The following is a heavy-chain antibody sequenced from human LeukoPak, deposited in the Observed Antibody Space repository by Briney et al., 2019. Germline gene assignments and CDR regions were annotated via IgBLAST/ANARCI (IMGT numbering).Heavy chain of an antibody. Sequence: GGSLRLSCEASGFTFGSFAMYWVRQAPGKGLEWIAGIFGSGGSPHYADSVKGRFTISRDNSKNTVYLQINGLRAEDTAVYYCGKTTAGYSSGQKPAWPVDYWGQGTLVTVSS. V-gene: IGHV3-23*01. J-gene: IGHJ4*02. CDR1: GFTFGSFA. CDR3: GKTTAGYSSGQKPAWPVDY. CDR2: IFGSGGSP. D-gene: IGHD5-18*01.